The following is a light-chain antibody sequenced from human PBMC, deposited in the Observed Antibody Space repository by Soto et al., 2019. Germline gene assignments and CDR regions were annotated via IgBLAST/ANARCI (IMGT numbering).Light chain of an antibody. CDR3: QQYSNRYT. V-gene: IGKV3D-15*01. J-gene: IGKJ2*01. Sequence: EIVMTQSPATLSVSPGERATLSCRASQSVGSSLAWYQHKPGQAPRLLIYGASIRATGIPGRFSGSGSGTEFTLTISSLQSEDFAAYYCQQYSNRYTFSQGTKLEIK. CDR2: GAS. CDR1: QSVGSS.